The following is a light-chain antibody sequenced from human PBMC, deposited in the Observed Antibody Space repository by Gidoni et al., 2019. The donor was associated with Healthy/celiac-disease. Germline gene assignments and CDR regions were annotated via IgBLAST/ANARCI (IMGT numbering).Light chain of an antibody. CDR2: DVS. J-gene: IGLJ2*01. CDR3: CSYVGSYTVV. V-gene: IGLV2-11*01. CDR1: SSDVGNYNY. Sequence: QSALTQPRSVSGSPAQSVTISCTGTSSDVGNYNYVSWYQQHPGKAPKLMIYDVSKRPSWVPDRFSGSKSGNTASLTISGLQAEDEADYYCCSYVGSYTVVFGGGTKLTVL.